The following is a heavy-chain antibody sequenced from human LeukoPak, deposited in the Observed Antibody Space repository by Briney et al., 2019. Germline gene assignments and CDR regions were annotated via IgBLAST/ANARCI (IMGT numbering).Heavy chain of an antibody. D-gene: IGHD3-10*01. Sequence: PSETLSLTCTVSGGSISSYHWNWIRQPPGKGLEWIGYIYYSGSTNYNPSLKSRVTISLDTSKNQLFLKLSSVTAADTAVYYCARGPYGSGSYYNPLDVWGQGTTVTVSS. CDR2: IYYSGST. J-gene: IGHJ6*02. CDR1: GGSISSYH. CDR3: ARGPYGSGSYYNPLDV. V-gene: IGHV4-59*01.